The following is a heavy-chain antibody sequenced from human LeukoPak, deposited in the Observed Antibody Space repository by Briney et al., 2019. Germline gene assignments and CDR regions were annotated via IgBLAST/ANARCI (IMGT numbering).Heavy chain of an antibody. Sequence: GGSLRLSCAASGFTFTSYAMNWVRQAPGKGLEWGSSISTSSIHIYYADSVKGRFTISRDDAKNSLSLQMNSLRAEDTAVYYCARPVVPYYYYGMDVWGRGTTVTVSS. CDR2: ISTSSIHI. D-gene: IGHD3-22*01. CDR3: ARPVVPYYYYGMDV. V-gene: IGHV3-21*01. CDR1: GFTFTSYA. J-gene: IGHJ6*02.